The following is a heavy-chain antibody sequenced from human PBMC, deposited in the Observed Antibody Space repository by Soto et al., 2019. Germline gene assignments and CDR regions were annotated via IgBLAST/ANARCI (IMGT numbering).Heavy chain of an antibody. CDR3: ARGDNWRLDL. CDR1: GDSITSSAW. CDR2: IHLGGTT. J-gene: IGHJ5*02. V-gene: IGHV4-4*02. D-gene: IGHD1-20*01. Sequence: QVQLQESGPGLVKPSGILSLTCAVSGDSITSSAWWSCVRQPPGKGLEWIGEIHLGGTTNYNPSLKSRVPISVDKSKNQFSLILNSVTAADTAIYYCARGDNWRLDLWGQGTLVTVSS.